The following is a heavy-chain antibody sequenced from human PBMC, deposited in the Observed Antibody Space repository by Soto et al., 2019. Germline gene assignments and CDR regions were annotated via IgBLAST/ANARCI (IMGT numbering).Heavy chain of an antibody. CDR2: ILYDGSNK. CDR3: ARDPGRQWLAHYFDH. D-gene: IGHD6-19*01. J-gene: IGHJ4*02. V-gene: IGHV3-30*04. CDR1: GFTFSSYA. Sequence: QVQLVESGGGVVQPGRSLRLSCAASGFTFSSYALHWVRQAPGKGLEWVAFILYDGSNKYYADSAKGRFTISRDNSKNTVYLQMNSLRAEDTAVYYCARDPGRQWLAHYFDHWGQGTLVTVSS.